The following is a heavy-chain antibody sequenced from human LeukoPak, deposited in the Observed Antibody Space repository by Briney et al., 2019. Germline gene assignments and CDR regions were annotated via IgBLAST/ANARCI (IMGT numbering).Heavy chain of an antibody. CDR3: AREPFGGVMSDLDL. J-gene: IGHJ5*02. CDR1: GGSISTSSYY. D-gene: IGHD3-16*01. V-gene: IGHV4-39*07. CDR2: IYYSGST. Sequence: ASETLSLTCTVSGGSISTSSYYWGWSRPPAEEGLGCIVSIYYSGSTYYNPSLKSPVTISVDTSKTQFSLKLSSVTAADTAVYYCAREPFGGVMSDLDLWGQGTLVTVSS.